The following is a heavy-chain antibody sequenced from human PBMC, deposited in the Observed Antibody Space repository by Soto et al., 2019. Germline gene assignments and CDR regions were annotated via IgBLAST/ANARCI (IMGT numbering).Heavy chain of an antibody. CDR3: ARDPNSSSSGREYGMDV. CDR2: IWYDGSNK. Sequence: LRLSCAASGFTFSSYGMHWVRQAPGKGLEWVAVIWYDGSNKYYADSVKGRFTISRDNSKNTLYLQMNSLRAEDTAVYYCARDPNSSSSGREYGMDVWGQGTTVTVSS. J-gene: IGHJ6*02. V-gene: IGHV3-33*01. D-gene: IGHD6-6*01. CDR1: GFTFSSYG.